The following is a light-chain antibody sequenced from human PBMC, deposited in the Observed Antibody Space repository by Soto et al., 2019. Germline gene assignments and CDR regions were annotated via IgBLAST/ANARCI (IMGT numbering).Light chain of an antibody. V-gene: IGKV1-5*03. J-gene: IGKJ2*01. CDR3: QQYDADSFT. CDR2: KVS. CDR1: QTISSW. Sequence: DIQMTQSPSTLSASVGDRVTITCRASQTISSWLAWYQQKPGQVPKLLIYKVSTLESGVPSRFSGSGTGTEFPLTTSTLQPDDFAMNNCQQYDADSFTFGQGTKLES.